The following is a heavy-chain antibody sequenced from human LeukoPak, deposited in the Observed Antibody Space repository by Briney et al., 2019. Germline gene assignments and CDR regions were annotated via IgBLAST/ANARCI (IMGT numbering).Heavy chain of an antibody. CDR2: ISWNSGSI. CDR1: GFTFEDYA. CDR3: AREAYYFDY. Sequence: GRSLRLSCAASGFTFEDYAMHWVRQAPGKGLEWVSGISWNSGSIGYADSVKGRFTISRDNAKNSLYLQMNSLRAEDTALYYCAREAYYFDYWGQGTLVIVSS. J-gene: IGHJ4*02. V-gene: IGHV3-9*01.